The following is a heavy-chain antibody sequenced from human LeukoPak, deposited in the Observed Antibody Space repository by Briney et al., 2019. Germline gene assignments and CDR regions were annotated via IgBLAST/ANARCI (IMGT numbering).Heavy chain of an antibody. D-gene: IGHD5-18*01. CDR2: ISSSGSTI. CDR3: ARDRVVDTAMDPLRGYYYYGMDV. Sequence: GGSLRLSCAASGFTFSDYYMSWIPQARGKGLEWVSYISSSGSTIYYADSGKGRFTISRDNAKNSLYLQMNSLRAEDTAVYYCARDRVVDTAMDPLRGYYYYGMDVWGQGTTVTVSS. J-gene: IGHJ6*02. CDR1: GFTFSDYY. V-gene: IGHV3-11*01.